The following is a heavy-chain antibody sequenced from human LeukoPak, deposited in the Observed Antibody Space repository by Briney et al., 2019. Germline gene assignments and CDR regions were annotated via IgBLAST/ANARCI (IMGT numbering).Heavy chain of an antibody. V-gene: IGHV4-39*02. CDR1: GFTFSDYA. Sequence: GSLRLSCTASGFTFSDYAMSWFRQSPGKGLEWIGSVYYSGSTYYNPSLKSRVTISVDTSKNHFSLKLSSVTAADTAVYYCARRLSGWYQNWFDPWGQGTLVTVSS. CDR3: ARRLSGWYQNWFDP. J-gene: IGHJ5*02. CDR2: VYYSGST. D-gene: IGHD6-19*01.